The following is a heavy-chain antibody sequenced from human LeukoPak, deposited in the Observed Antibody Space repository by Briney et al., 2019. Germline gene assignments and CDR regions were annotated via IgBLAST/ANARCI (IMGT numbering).Heavy chain of an antibody. CDR2: ISSSSRTV. Sequence: GGSRRLSCAASGFTFSTYNMNWVRQAPGKGLEWVSYISSSSRTVYYADSVKGRFTISRDNAKNSLHLQMSNLRAEDTAVYYCASEAPRPIKWERELILSYYFDFWGQGTLVTVSS. V-gene: IGHV3-48*01. J-gene: IGHJ4*02. D-gene: IGHD1-7*01. CDR1: GFTFSTYN. CDR3: ASEAPRPIKWERELILSYYFDF.